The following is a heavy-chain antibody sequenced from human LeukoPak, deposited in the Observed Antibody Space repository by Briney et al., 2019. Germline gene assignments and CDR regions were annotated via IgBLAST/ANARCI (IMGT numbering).Heavy chain of an antibody. Sequence: GGSLRLSCAASGFTFSSYWMSWVRQAPGRGLEWVANINQNGSEIYYLDSVEGRFTISRDNAKNSLFLKMNSLRVEDTSVYYCVSGMIEFDYWGQGTRVTVSS. V-gene: IGHV3-7*01. CDR1: GFTFSSYW. CDR3: VSGMIEFDY. CDR2: INQNGSEI. J-gene: IGHJ4*02. D-gene: IGHD3-22*01.